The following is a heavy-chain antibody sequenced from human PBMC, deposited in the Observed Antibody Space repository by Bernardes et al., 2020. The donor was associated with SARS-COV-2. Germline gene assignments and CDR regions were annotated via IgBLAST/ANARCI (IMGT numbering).Heavy chain of an antibody. CDR3: TKVAQKAESDY. CDR1: GFTLGDYT. V-gene: IGHV3-9*01. CDR2: ISWNSGNI. J-gene: IGHJ4*02. Sequence: SLSPSCVTSGFTLGDYTMHCVRPAPGKCLEWVAGISWNSGNIAYADSVKGRFTVSRDNAKNSLYLQMNSLRPEDTALYYCTKVAQKAESDYWGQGTLVTVSS.